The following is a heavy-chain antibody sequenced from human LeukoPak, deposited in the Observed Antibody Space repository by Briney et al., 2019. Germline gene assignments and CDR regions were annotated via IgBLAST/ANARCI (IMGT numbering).Heavy chain of an antibody. D-gene: IGHD2-2*02. CDR1: GFTFSSYG. J-gene: IGHJ6*02. CDR3: AKDSSPSAAIAAIYGMDV. V-gene: IGHV3-30*18. Sequence: GGSLRLSCAASGFTFSSYGMHWVRQAPGKGLEWVAVISYDGSNKYYADSVKGRFTISRDNSKNTLYLQMNSLRAEDTAVYYCAKDSSPSAAIAAIYGMDVWGQGTTVTVSS. CDR2: ISYDGSNK.